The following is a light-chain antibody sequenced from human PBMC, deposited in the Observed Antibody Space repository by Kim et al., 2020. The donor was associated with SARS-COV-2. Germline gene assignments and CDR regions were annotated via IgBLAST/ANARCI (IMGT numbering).Light chain of an antibody. CDR3: QQSYSTPRT. CDR1: QSISSY. J-gene: IGKJ1*01. Sequence: SSIGDRVTITCRASQSISSYLNWYQQKPGKAPKLLIYAASSLQSGVPSRFSGSGSGTDFTLTISSLQPEDFATYYCQQSYSTPRTFGQGTKVDIK. V-gene: IGKV1-39*01. CDR2: AAS.